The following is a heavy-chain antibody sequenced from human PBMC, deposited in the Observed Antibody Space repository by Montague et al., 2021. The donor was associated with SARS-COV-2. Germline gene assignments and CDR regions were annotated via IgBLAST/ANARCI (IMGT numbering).Heavy chain of an antibody. J-gene: IGHJ5*02. D-gene: IGHD6-13*01. CDR3: ARSGSWGIFDP. CDR1: GGSISSSSYY. Sequence: SETLSLTCTVSGGSISSSSYYWGWIRQPPGKGLEWIGSIYYSGYNYYNPSLKSRVTISVDTSKNHLSLRQCSAAAAATAVYYCARSGSWGIFDPWGQGTLVIVSS. V-gene: IGHV4-39*07. CDR2: IYYSGYN.